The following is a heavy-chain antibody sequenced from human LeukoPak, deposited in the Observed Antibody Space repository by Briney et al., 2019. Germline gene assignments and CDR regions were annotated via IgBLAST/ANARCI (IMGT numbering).Heavy chain of an antibody. Sequence: PSETLSLTCAVSGGSISTYYWSWIRQPPGKGLEWIGYIYYSGSTNYNPSLKSRVTISVDTSKNQFSLKLSSVTATDTAAYYCARTSGAVYYYGMDVWGQGTTVTVSS. V-gene: IGHV4-59*01. CDR2: IYYSGST. J-gene: IGHJ6*02. CDR1: GGSISTYY. CDR3: ARTSGAVYYYGMDV. D-gene: IGHD3-10*01.